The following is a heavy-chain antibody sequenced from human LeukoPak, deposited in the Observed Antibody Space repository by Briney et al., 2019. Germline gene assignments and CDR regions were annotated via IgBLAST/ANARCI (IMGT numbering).Heavy chain of an antibody. CDR3: ARDDRGYCSSTSCYLGHDAFDI. V-gene: IGHV1-69*04. J-gene: IGHJ3*02. Sequence: SVKVSCKVSGYTFTDYYMHWVQQAPGQGLEWMGRIIPILGIANYAQKFQGRVTITADKSTSTAYMELSSLRSEDTAVYYCARDDRGYCSSTSCYLGHDAFDIWGQGTMVTVSS. CDR1: GYTFTDYY. CDR2: IIPILGIA. D-gene: IGHD2-2*01.